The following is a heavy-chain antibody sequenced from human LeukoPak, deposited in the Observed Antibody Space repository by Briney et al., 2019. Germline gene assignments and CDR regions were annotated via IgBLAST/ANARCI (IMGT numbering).Heavy chain of an antibody. CDR1: GGSISSGGYY. CDR3: ASRYDILSDDAFDI. CDR2: IYYSGST. Sequence: KPSETLSLTCTVSGGSISSGGYYWSWIRQHPGKGLEWIGYIYYSGSTYYNPSLKSRVTISVDTSKNQFSLKLSSVTAADTAVYYCASRYDILSDDAFDIWGQGTMVTVSS. V-gene: IGHV4-31*03. J-gene: IGHJ3*02. D-gene: IGHD3-9*01.